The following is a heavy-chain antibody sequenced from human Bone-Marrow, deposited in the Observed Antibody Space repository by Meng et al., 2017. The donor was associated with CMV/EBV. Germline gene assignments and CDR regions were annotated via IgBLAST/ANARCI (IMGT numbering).Heavy chain of an antibody. CDR2: IKQDGSEK. D-gene: IGHD3-16*01. CDR1: GFTFSSYW. V-gene: IGHV3-7*01. Sequence: GESLKISCAASGFTFSSYWMSWVRQAPGKGLEWVANIKQDGSEKYYVDSVKGRFTISRDNAKNSLYLQMNSLRAEDTAVYYCARDRSWGDYGWFDPWGQGTLVTVS. J-gene: IGHJ5*02. CDR3: ARDRSWGDYGWFDP.